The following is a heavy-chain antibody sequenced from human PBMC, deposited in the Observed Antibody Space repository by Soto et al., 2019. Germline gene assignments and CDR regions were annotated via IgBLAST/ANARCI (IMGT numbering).Heavy chain of an antibody. CDR3: AREGYNFGPFDY. J-gene: IGHJ4*02. CDR2: IYYSGST. CDR1: GDSMSSSTYH. Sequence: SETLSLTCTVSGDSMSSSTYHWGWIRQPPGKGLERIGSIYYSGSTYYNPSLKSRVTISVDTSKNQFSLKFNSVTAADTAVYYCAREGYNFGPFDYWGQGALVTVSS. V-gene: IGHV4-39*07. D-gene: IGHD5-18*01.